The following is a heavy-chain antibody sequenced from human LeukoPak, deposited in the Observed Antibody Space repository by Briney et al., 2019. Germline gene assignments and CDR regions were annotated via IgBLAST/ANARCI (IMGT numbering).Heavy chain of an antibody. Sequence: PSETLSLTCTVSGGSLSSGSYYWSWIRQPAGKGLEWIGRIYTSGSTNYNPSLKSRVTISVDTSKNQFSLKLSSVTAADTAVYYCAREPTYYDILTGYYPNWFDPWGQGTLVTVSS. D-gene: IGHD3-9*01. J-gene: IGHJ5*02. CDR3: AREPTYYDILTGYYPNWFDP. CDR2: IYTSGST. V-gene: IGHV4-61*02. CDR1: GGSLSSGSYY.